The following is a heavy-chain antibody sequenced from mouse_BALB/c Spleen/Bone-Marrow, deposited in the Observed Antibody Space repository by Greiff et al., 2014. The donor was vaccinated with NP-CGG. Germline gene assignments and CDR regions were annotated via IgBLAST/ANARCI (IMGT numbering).Heavy chain of an antibody. D-gene: IGHD2-14*01. J-gene: IGHJ3*01. CDR1: GYTFTDYA. CDR2: ISTYSGNT. V-gene: IGHV1-67*01. Sequence: VQLQQSEPELVRPGVSVKISCKGSGYTFTDYAMHWVKQSHAKSLEWIGVISTYSGNTNYNQKFKGKATMTVDESSSTAYMELARLTSEDSAIYYCARGNRYDGAWFAYWGQGTLVTVSA. CDR3: ARGNRYDGAWFAY.